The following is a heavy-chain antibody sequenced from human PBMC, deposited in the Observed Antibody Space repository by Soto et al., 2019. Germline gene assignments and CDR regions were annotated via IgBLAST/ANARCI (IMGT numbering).Heavy chain of an antibody. CDR1: GFMFGTYW. V-gene: IGHV3-7*01. Sequence: GGSLRLSCAATGFMFGTYWMSWVRQAPGKGLEWVANIKHDGNEKYYADSVKGRFTVSRDNVKNFLHLQMSSLRGDDTGVYFCVRVTLSWGHYYFRGLDVWGQGTTVTVSS. J-gene: IGHJ6*02. CDR2: IKHDGNEK. D-gene: IGHD3-22*01. CDR3: VRVTLSWGHYYFRGLDV.